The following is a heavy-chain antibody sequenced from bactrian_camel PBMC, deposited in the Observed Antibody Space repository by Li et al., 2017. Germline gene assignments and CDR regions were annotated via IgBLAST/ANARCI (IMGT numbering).Heavy chain of an antibody. Sequence: HVQLVESGGGLVQPGGSLRLSCAASGFTYSSYYMSWVRQAPGKGQEWVSSIYPRGGSTYYANSVKGRFTISKDNAKNTLYLQMNSLKPEDTAVYYCAADLENAYSDYVRREIFGYWGQGTQVTVS. V-gene: IGHV3-2*01. D-gene: IGHD4*01. CDR3: AADLENAYSDYVRREIFGY. CDR2: IYPRGGST. CDR1: GFTYSSYY. J-gene: IGHJ6*01.